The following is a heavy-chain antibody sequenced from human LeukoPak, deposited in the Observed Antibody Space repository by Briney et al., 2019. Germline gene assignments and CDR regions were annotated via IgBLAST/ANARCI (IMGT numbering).Heavy chain of an antibody. Sequence: SGGSLRLSCAASEFSVGSNYMTWVRQAPGKGLEWVANIKQDGSEKYYVDSVKGRFTISRDNAKNSLYLQMNSLRAEDTALYYCARDETSGYYFPGYWGQGTLVTVSS. J-gene: IGHJ4*02. V-gene: IGHV3-7*03. D-gene: IGHD3-22*01. CDR1: EFSVGSNY. CDR3: ARDETSGYYFPGY. CDR2: IKQDGSEK.